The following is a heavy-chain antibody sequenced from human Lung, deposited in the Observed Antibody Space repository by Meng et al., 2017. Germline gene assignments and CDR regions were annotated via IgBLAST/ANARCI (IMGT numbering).Heavy chain of an antibody. CDR1: GYNFPDYY. D-gene: IGHD6-25*01. J-gene: IGHJ4*02. Sequence: ASVKVSCKPSGYNFPDYYIHWVRRAPAQGLEWMGRINPKSGDTHYAQKFQARVTMTGDTYISTAYMELSGLRSDDTAMYYCARDEDISAAGKLFGDYWGQGTLVTVSS. V-gene: IGHV1-2*06. CDR2: INPKSGDT. CDR3: ARDEDISAAGKLFGDY.